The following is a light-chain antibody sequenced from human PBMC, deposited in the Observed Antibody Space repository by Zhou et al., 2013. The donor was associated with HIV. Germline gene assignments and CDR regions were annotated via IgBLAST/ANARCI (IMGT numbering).Light chain of an antibody. V-gene: IGKV1-39*01. CDR3: QQANRFPQT. Sequence: DIQMTQSPSSLSAYVGDRVSITCRASQSIDNYLNWYQQKPGKAPKVLIYGASTLQSGVPSRFSGSGYGTDFTLTINRLHPEDFATYYCQQANRFPQTFGQGTKVEIK. CDR1: QSIDNY. CDR2: GAS. J-gene: IGKJ2*01.